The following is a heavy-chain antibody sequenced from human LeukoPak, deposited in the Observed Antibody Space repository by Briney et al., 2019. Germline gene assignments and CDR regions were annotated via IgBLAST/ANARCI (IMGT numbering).Heavy chain of an antibody. Sequence: SETLSLTCTVSGGSISSGGYYWSWIRQHPGKGLEWIGYIYYSGSTYYNPSPKSRVTISVDTSKNQFSLKLSSVTAADTAVYYCARGFGFGELKNDYWGQGTLVTVSS. CDR1: GGSISSGGYY. CDR3: ARGFGFGELKNDY. J-gene: IGHJ4*02. CDR2: IYYSGST. V-gene: IGHV4-31*03. D-gene: IGHD3-10*01.